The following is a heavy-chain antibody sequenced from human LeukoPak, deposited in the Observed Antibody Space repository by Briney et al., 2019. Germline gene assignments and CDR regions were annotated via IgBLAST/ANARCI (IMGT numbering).Heavy chain of an antibody. V-gene: IGHV3-21*01. Sequence: GGSLRLSCAASGFTVSSNYMSWVRQAPGKGLEWVSSISSSSSYIYYADSVKGRFTISRDNAKNSLYLQMNSLRAEDTAVYYCARGFGYYDILTGYFDYWGQGTLVTVSS. D-gene: IGHD3-9*01. J-gene: IGHJ4*02. CDR3: ARGFGYYDILTGYFDY. CDR1: GFTVSSNY. CDR2: ISSSSSYI.